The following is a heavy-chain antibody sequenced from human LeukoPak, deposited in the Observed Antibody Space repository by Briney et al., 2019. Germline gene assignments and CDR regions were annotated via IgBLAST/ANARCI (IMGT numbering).Heavy chain of an antibody. V-gene: IGHV3-48*03. CDR1: GFTFSSYE. D-gene: IGHD3-10*01. Sequence: PGGSLRLSCAASGFTFSSYEMNWVRQAPGKGLEWVSYISSSGSTIYYADSVKGRFTIPRDNAKNSLYLQMNSLRAEDTAVYYCARFGESLDVWGKGTTVTVSS. CDR2: ISSSGSTI. CDR3: ARFGESLDV. J-gene: IGHJ6*04.